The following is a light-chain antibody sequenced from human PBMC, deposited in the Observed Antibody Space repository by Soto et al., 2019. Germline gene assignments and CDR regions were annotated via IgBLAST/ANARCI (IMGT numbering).Light chain of an antibody. J-gene: IGKJ1*01. CDR3: QQYNNWPPWT. Sequence: EIVMTQSPATLSVSPGERATLSCRASQSVSSNLAWYQQKPGQAPRLLIYGASTRATGIPARFSGSGSGTEFTLTISSLQSEDFAGYYCQQYNNWPPWTFGKGNKVEIK. V-gene: IGKV3-15*01. CDR2: GAS. CDR1: QSVSSN.